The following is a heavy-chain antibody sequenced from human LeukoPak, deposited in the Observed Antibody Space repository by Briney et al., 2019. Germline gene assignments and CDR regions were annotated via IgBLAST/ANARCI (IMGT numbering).Heavy chain of an antibody. V-gene: IGHV3-21*01. CDR3: ARDVTHYGDGWFDP. Sequence: GGSLRLSCAASGFTFSSYSMNWVCQAPGKGLEWVSSISSSSSYIYYADSVKGRFTISRDNAKNSLYLQMNSLRAEDTAVYYCARDVTHYGDGWFDPWGQGTLVTVSS. J-gene: IGHJ5*02. D-gene: IGHD4-17*01. CDR1: GFTFSSYS. CDR2: ISSSSSYI.